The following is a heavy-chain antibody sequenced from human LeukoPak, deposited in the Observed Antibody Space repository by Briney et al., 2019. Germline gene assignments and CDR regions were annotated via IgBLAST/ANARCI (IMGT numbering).Heavy chain of an antibody. V-gene: IGHV4-39*01. CDR2: IYYSGST. J-gene: IGHJ2*01. CDR3: ARHAPNYDILTGYYPGWYFDL. Sequence: SETLPLTCTVSGGSISSYYWGWIRQPPGKGLEWIGSIYYSGSTYYNPSLKSRVTISVDTSKNQFSLKLSSVTAADTAVYYCARHAPNYDILTGYYPGWYFDLWGRGTLVTVSS. CDR1: GGSISSYY. D-gene: IGHD3-9*01.